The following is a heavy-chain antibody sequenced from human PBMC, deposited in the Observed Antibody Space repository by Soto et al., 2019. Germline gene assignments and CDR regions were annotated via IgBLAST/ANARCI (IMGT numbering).Heavy chain of an antibody. CDR3: ARGTVATMSGMDV. V-gene: IGHV6-1*01. J-gene: IGHJ6*02. CDR2: TYYRSRWYT. D-gene: IGHD5-12*01. Sequence: PSQTLSLTCGSSGDSVSSDRTTWHWIRQSPSRGLEWLGRTYYRSRWYTDYGVSVKSRITINPDTSRNQFSLQLNSVTPEDTAVYYCARGTVATMSGMDVWGQGTTVTVSS. CDR1: GDSVSSDRTT.